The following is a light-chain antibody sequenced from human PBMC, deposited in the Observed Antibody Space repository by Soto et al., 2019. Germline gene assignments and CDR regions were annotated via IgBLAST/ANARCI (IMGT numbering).Light chain of an antibody. Sequence: EIVMTQSPATLSVSPGERATHSCRASQSVSNNLAWYQQKPGQAPRLLIYHASTRATGIPARFSGSGSGTEFTLTISSLQSEDFAVYYCQQYNKWPLTFGGGTKVEIK. J-gene: IGKJ4*01. V-gene: IGKV3-15*01. CDR1: QSVSNN. CDR3: QQYNKWPLT. CDR2: HAS.